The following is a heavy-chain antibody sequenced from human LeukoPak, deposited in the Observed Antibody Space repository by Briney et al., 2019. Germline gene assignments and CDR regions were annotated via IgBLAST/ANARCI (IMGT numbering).Heavy chain of an antibody. CDR1: GYTFTSYG. CDR3: ARDRDTSSNIYFGF. J-gene: IGHJ4*02. Sequence: ASVKVSCKASGYTFTSYGMNWVRQAPGQGLEWMGWINTNTRNPTYAQGFTGRFVFSLDTSVSTAYLQISSLKAEDTAMYYCARDRDTSSNIYFGFWGQGTLVTVSS. D-gene: IGHD2-2*01. V-gene: IGHV7-4-1*02. CDR2: INTNTRNP.